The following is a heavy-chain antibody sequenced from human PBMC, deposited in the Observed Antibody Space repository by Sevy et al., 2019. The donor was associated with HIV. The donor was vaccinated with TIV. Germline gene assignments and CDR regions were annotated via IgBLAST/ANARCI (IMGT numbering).Heavy chain of an antibody. V-gene: IGHV3-23*01. CDR2: ISGFGNT. CDR3: AKVLNPALESMMEVTVRSLKGFDV. J-gene: IGHJ3*01. D-gene: IGHD3-22*01. CDR1: GFTFNTHV. Sequence: GGSLRLSCAASGFTFNTHVMNWVRQAPGKGLEWVSSISGFGNTYYADSVTGRFTISRDNAKNTLYLQMNSLRADDTAVYYCAKVLNPALESMMEVTVRSLKGFDVWGQGTMVTVSS.